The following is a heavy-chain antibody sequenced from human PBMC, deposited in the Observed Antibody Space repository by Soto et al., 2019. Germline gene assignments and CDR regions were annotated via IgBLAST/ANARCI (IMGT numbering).Heavy chain of an antibody. CDR1: GGSISNYY. CDR3: TRAPSAYSRGYGMDV. J-gene: IGHJ6*02. CDR2: VYYRGTT. V-gene: IGHV4-59*01. D-gene: IGHD5-18*01. Sequence: SETLSLTCTVSGGSISNYYWSWIRQPPGKGLEWIGYVYYRGTTNYNPSLKSRVAISVDTSKNQFSLKMNSVTAADTAVYFCTRAPSAYSRGYGMDVWGQGTTVTVSS.